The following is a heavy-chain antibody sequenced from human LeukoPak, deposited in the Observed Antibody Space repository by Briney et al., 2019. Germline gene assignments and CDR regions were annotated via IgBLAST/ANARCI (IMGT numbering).Heavy chain of an antibody. V-gene: IGHV1-2*02. J-gene: IGHJ3*02. CDR2: INPNSGGT. Sequence: ASVKVSCKASGYTFTVYYMHSVRQAPGQGLEWMGWINPNSGGTNYAQKFQGRVTMTRDTSISTAYMELSRLRSDDTAVYYCARDGGEGYCSGGSCYSTAGAFDIWGQGTMVTVSS. D-gene: IGHD2-15*01. CDR1: GYTFTVYY. CDR3: ARDGGEGYCSGGSCYSTAGAFDI.